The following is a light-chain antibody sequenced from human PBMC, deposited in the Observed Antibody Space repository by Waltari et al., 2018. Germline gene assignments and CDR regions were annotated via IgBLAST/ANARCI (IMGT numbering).Light chain of an antibody. Sequence: SYVLTQPPSVSVAPGKTARITCGGNNIGSKSGHWYQQKPGQAPVLVIYYDSDRPSGIPERFSGSNSGNTATLTISRVEAGDEADYYCQVWDSSSDQYVFGTGTKVTVL. V-gene: IGLV3-21*04. CDR2: YDS. CDR1: NIGSKS. CDR3: QVWDSSSDQYV. J-gene: IGLJ1*01.